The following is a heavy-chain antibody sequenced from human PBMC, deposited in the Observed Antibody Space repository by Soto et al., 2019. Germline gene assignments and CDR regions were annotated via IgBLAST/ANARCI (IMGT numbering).Heavy chain of an antibody. CDR2: INHSGST. V-gene: IGHV4-34*01. CDR3: AKLVRGVIISYYMDV. Sequence: SETLSLTCAVYGGSFSGYYWSWIRQPPGKGLEWIGEINHSGSTNYNPSLKSRVTISVDTSKNQFSLKLSSVTAADTAVYYCAKLVRGVIISYYMDVWGKGTTVNVSS. CDR1: GGSFSGYY. D-gene: IGHD3-10*01. J-gene: IGHJ6*03.